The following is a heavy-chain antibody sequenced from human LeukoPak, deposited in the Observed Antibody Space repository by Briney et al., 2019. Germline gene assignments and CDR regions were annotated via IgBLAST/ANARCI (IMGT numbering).Heavy chain of an antibody. CDR1: GGSISSYY. CDR3: AGDSGSGL. V-gene: IGHV4-4*07. J-gene: IGHJ4*02. D-gene: IGHD3-10*01. CDR2: IYSSGST. Sequence: SQTLSLTCTVSGGSISSYYWSWIRQPAGKGLEWIGRIYSSGSTNYNPSLKSRVTLSVDTSKNQFSLNLSSVTAADTAVYYCAGDSGSGLWGQGTLVTVSS.